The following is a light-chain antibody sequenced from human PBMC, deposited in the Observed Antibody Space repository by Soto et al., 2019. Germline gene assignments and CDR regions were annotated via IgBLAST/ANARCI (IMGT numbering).Light chain of an antibody. CDR1: QTISNF. Sequence: DFQMTQSPSTLSAFFGDSFAITCLASQTISNFLAWYQQKPGKAPKLLFYRASNLEGGVPSRFSGGGSGTEFTLTINSLQPDDSATYYCQQDKSYPWTFGQGTKVDIK. V-gene: IGKV1-5*03. CDR3: QQDKSYPWT. J-gene: IGKJ1*01. CDR2: RAS.